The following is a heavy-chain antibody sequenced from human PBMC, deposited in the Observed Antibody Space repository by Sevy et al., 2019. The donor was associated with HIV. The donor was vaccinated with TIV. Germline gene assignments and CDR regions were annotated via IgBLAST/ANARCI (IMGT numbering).Heavy chain of an antibody. CDR2: IWYDGSNK. CDR3: ATPTVTGDDAFDI. Sequence: GGSLRLSCAASGFIFSSYGMHWVRQAPGKGLEWVAVIWYDGSNKYYADSVKGRFTISRDNSKNTLYLQMNSLRAEDTAVYYCATPTVTGDDAFDIWGQGPMVTVSS. CDR1: GFIFSSYG. D-gene: IGHD4-17*01. J-gene: IGHJ3*02. V-gene: IGHV3-33*01.